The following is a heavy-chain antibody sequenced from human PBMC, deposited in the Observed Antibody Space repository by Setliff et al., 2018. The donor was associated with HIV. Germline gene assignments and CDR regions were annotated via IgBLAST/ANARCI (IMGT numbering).Heavy chain of an antibody. D-gene: IGHD2-15*01. CDR2: LYIRTGTT. CDR3: ARSQETSVAATEI. CDR1: GGSIKSSSYY. V-gene: IGHV4-61*09. Sequence: SETLSLTCTVSGGSIKSSSYYWGWIRQPAGKGLEWIGHLYIRTGTTNYSPSLKGRVTISLDTSNNQFSLSLSSVTASDTAVYFCARSQETSVAATEIWGQGTMVTVSS. J-gene: IGHJ3*02.